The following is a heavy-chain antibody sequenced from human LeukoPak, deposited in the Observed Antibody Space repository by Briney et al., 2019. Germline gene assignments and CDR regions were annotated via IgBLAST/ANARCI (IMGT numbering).Heavy chain of an antibody. J-gene: IGHJ4*02. V-gene: IGHV3-33*01. CDR2: IWYDGSNK. CDR3: ARPLDDIVVVPAD. Sequence: GRSLRLSCAASGFTFSSYGMHWVRQAPGKGLEWVAVIWYDGSNKYYADSVKGRFTISRDNSKNTLYLQMNSLRAEDTAVYYCARPLDDIVVVPADWGQGTLVTVSS. CDR1: GFTFSSYG. D-gene: IGHD2-2*01.